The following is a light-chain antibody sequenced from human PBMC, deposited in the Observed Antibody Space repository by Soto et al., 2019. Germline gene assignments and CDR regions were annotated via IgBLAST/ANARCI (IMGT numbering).Light chain of an antibody. V-gene: IGKV3-11*01. Sequence: LTQSASTVSLSPGESATLSCRASQSIXNYFGWYQRKPGQAPRILXSGASSSAIGSPDSFSGSGSGTDFTRTISRLEPDDCERYYWHQHGIATRTFGQGTRLEIK. CDR3: HQHGIATRT. CDR2: GAS. CDR1: QSIXNY. J-gene: IGKJ5*01.